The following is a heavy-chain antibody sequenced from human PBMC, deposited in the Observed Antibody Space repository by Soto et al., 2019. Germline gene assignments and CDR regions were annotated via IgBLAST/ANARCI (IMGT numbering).Heavy chain of an antibody. D-gene: IGHD3-22*01. CDR3: AGGTMIGLLSS. CDR2: IYSGGNT. J-gene: IGHJ5*02. V-gene: IGHV3-66*01. Sequence: EVQLVESGGGLVQPGGSLRLSCAASGFAVSSNFMSWVRQAPGKGLEWVSAIYSGGNTYYADSVKVRFTISRDNSENTLYLQMNSLRAEDTAVYYCAGGTMIGLLSSWGQRALVTVSS. CDR1: GFAVSSNF.